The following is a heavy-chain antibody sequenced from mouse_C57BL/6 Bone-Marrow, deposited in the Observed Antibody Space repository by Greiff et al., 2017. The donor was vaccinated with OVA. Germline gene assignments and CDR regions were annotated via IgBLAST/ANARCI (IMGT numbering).Heavy chain of an antibody. CDR3: AREGYDYYGWYFDV. D-gene: IGHD1-1*01. CDR2: IDPSDSYT. V-gene: IGHV1-59*01. J-gene: IGHJ1*03. Sequence: QVQLQQPGAELVRPGTSVKLSCKASGYTFTSYWMHWVKQRPGQGLEWIGVIDPSDSYTNYNQKFKGKATLTVDTSSSTAYMQLSSLTSEDSAVYYGAREGYDYYGWYFDVWGTGTTVTVSS. CDR1: GYTFTSYW.